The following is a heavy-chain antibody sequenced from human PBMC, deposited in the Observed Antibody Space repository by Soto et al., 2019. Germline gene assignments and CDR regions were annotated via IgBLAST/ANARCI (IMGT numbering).Heavy chain of an antibody. CDR3: ARDILHTYLDY. CDR1: GFTFSSYG. V-gene: IGHV3-33*01. Sequence: PVGSLRLSCAASGFTFSSYGMHWVRQAPGKGLEWVAVIWYDGSNKYYADSVKGRFTISRDNSKNTLYLQMNSLRAEDTAVYYCARDILHTYLDYWGQGTLVTVSS. CDR2: IWYDGSNK. J-gene: IGHJ4*02.